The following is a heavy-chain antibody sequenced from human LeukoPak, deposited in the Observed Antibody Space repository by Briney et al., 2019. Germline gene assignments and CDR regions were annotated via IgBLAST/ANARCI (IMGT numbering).Heavy chain of an antibody. Sequence: PGGSLRLSXAASGFTFSSYSMNWVRQAPGKGLEWVSSISSSSSYIYYADSVKGRFTISRDNAKNSLYLQMNSLRAEDTAVYYCARRGRVATSAFDIWGPGTMVTVSS. D-gene: IGHD5-12*01. CDR1: GFTFSSYS. J-gene: IGHJ3*02. V-gene: IGHV3-21*01. CDR3: ARRGRVATSAFDI. CDR2: ISSSSSYI.